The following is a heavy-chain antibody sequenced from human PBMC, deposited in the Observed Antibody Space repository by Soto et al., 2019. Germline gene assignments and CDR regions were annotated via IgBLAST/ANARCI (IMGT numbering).Heavy chain of an antibody. CDR2: IYYSGST. CDR3: ARGPPIGFGESHDFDY. J-gene: IGHJ4*02. D-gene: IGHD3-10*01. Sequence: TSETLSLTCTVSGGSISSYYWSWIRQPPGKGLEWIGYIYYSGSTNYNPSLKSRVTISVDTSKNQFSLKLSSVTAADTAVYYCARGPPIGFGESHDFDYWGQGTLVTVSS. V-gene: IGHV4-59*01. CDR1: GGSISSYY.